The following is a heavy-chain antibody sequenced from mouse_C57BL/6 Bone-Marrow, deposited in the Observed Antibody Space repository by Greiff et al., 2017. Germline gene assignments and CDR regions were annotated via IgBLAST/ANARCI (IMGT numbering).Heavy chain of an antibody. CDR1: GYTFTSYW. V-gene: IGHV1-72*01. Sequence: QVQLQQPGAELVKPGASVKLSCTASGYTFTSYWMHWVKQRPGRGLEWIGRIDPNSGGTKYTEKFKSKATLTGDKPSSTAYMQLSSLTSEDSAVYYWARRDYYGGSPWYFDVWGTGTTVTVSS. CDR3: ARRDYYGGSPWYFDV. CDR2: IDPNSGGT. J-gene: IGHJ1*03. D-gene: IGHD1-1*01.